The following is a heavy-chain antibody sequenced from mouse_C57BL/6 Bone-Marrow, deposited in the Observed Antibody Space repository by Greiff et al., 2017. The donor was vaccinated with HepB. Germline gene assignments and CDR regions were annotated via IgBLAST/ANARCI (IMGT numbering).Heavy chain of an antibody. D-gene: IGHD2-1*01. J-gene: IGHJ1*03. CDR2: IWTGGGT. CDR3: ARNYSGYYGKENWYFDV. CDR1: GFSLTSYA. V-gene: IGHV2-9-1*01. Sequence: VQLQESGPGLVAPSQSLSITCTVSGFSLTSYAISWVRQPPGKGLEWLGVIWTGGGTNYNSALKSRLSISKDNSKSKVFLKMNSLQTDDTARYYCARNYSGYYGKENWYFDVWGTGTTVTVSS.